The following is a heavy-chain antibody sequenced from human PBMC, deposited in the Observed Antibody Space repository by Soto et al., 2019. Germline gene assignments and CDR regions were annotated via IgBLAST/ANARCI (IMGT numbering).Heavy chain of an antibody. CDR2: IIPSPART. V-gene: IGHV1-69*08. D-gene: IGHD1-26*01. Sequence: QVQLVQSGAELRKPGSAVKLSCKASGGTFSNSPISWVRQIPGQGPEWMGRIIPSPARTIYSRKFRGRVTITAGKSTQTVYMTLSSLTTEDSGVYYCARDQVGASSFDDWGQGTRVTVSS. J-gene: IGHJ4*02. CDR3: ARDQVGASSFDD. CDR1: GGTFSNSP.